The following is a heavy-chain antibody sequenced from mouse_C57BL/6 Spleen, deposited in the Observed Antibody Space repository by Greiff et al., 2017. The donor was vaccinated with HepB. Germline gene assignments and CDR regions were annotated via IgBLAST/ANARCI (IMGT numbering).Heavy chain of an antibody. Sequence: LQQSGAELVRPGASVKMSCKASGYTFTSYNMHWVKQTPRQGLEWIGAIYPGNGDTSYNQKFKGKATLTVDKSSSTAYMQLSSLTSEDSAVYFWARSVTTVGARPFDHWGQGTTPTGSP. J-gene: IGHJ2*01. V-gene: IGHV1-12*01. CDR3: ARSVTTVGARPFDH. CDR2: IYPGNGDT. CDR1: GYTFTSYN. D-gene: IGHD1-1*01.